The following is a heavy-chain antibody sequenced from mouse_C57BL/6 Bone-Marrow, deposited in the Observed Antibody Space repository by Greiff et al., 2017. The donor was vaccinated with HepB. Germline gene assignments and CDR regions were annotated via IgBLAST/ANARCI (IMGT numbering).Heavy chain of an antibody. CDR3: ARGPYGSSYWYFDV. D-gene: IGHD1-1*01. Sequence: DVQLVESGGGLVKPGGSLKLSCAASGFTFSDYGMHWVRQAPEKGLEWVAYISSGSSTIYYAETVKGRFTISRDNAKTTLFLQMTSLRSEDTAMYYCARGPYGSSYWYFDVWGTGTTVTVSS. V-gene: IGHV5-17*01. J-gene: IGHJ1*03. CDR1: GFTFSDYG. CDR2: ISSGSSTI.